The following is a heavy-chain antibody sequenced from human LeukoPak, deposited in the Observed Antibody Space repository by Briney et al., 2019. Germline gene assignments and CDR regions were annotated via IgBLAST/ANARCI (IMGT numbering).Heavy chain of an antibody. CDR1: GGSISSYY. CDR2: IYYSGST. Sequence: SETLSLTCTVSGGSISSYYWSWIRQPPGKGLEWIGYIYYSGSTNYNPSLKSRVTMSVDTSKNQFSLKLSSVTAADTAVYYCARGVELSDCFDYWGQGTLVTVSS. CDR3: ARGVELSDCFDY. J-gene: IGHJ4*02. D-gene: IGHD5-24*01. V-gene: IGHV4-59*12.